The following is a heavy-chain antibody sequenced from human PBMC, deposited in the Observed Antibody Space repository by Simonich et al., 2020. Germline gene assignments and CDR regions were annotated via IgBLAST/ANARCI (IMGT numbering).Heavy chain of an antibody. D-gene: IGHD1-26*01. CDR1: GYTFTTND. J-gene: IGHJ4*02. Sequence: QVQLVQSGAEVKKPGASVKVSCTASGYTFTTNDINWVRQATGQGHEWMGWKNPNSGNTGYAQKFQGRVTITRNTSISTAYMELSSLRSEDTAVYYCARTYSGSYYYFDYWGQGTLVTVSS. V-gene: IGHV1-8*03. CDR3: ARTYSGSYYYFDY. CDR2: KNPNSGNT.